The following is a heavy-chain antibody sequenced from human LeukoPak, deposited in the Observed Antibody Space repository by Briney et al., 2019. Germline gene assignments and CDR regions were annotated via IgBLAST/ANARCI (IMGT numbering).Heavy chain of an antibody. CDR3: ARVPYGSGSYRPFDY. CDR2: IIPILGIA. V-gene: IGHV1-69*04. J-gene: IGHJ4*02. CDR1: GGTFSSYA. Sequence: SVKVSRKASGGTFSSYAISWVRQAPGQGLEWIGRIIPILGIANYAQKFQGRVTITADKSTSTAYMELSSLRSEDTAVYYCARVPYGSGSYRPFDYWGQGTLVTVSS. D-gene: IGHD3-10*01.